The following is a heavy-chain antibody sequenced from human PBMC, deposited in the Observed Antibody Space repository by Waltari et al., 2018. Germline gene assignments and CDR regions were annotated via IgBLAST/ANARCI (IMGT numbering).Heavy chain of an antibody. J-gene: IGHJ5*02. Sequence: VQLVQSGAEVKKPGASVKVSCEASGYSFTSYDVNWVGQATGQGLEWMGWINPHSGEVGYTQRFQCRITMTRNTSINTVYMELSSLTADDTATYYCSDSSGPWGQGTLVTVSS. CDR1: GYSFTSYD. CDR3: SDSSGP. CDR2: INPHSGEV. V-gene: IGHV1-8*01. D-gene: IGHD3-22*01.